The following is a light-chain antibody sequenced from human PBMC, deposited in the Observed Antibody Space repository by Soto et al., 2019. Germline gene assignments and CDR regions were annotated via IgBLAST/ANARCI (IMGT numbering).Light chain of an antibody. CDR2: DAS. Sequence: DVQMTQSPSTLSASVGDRVTITCRASQSISSWLAWYKQKPGRAPNLLIYDASTLQSGVSSRFSGSGSGTEFTLTINRLQPDDFATYYCQQYKSYSQFTFGRGTKVE. CDR1: QSISSW. CDR3: QQYKSYSQFT. V-gene: IGKV1-5*01. J-gene: IGKJ2*01.